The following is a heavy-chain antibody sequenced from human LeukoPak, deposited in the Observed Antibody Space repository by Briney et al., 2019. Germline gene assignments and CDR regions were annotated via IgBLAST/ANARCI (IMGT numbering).Heavy chain of an antibody. Sequence: GGSLRLSCAASGFTFDDYAMHWVRQAPGKGLEWVSLISGDGGSTYYADSVKGRFAISRDNSKNSLYLQMNSLRTEDTALYYCAKDSVGYYDSSGYYDYWGQGTLVTVSS. CDR3: AKDSVGYYDSSGYYDY. J-gene: IGHJ4*02. D-gene: IGHD3-22*01. V-gene: IGHV3-43*02. CDR1: GFTFDDYA. CDR2: ISGDGGST.